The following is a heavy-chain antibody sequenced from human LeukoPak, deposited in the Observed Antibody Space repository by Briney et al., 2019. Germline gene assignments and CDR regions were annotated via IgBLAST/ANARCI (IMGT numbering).Heavy chain of an antibody. Sequence: KTSETLSLTCAVYGGSFSGYYWSWIRQPPGKGLEWIGEINHSGSTNYNPSLKSRVTISVDTSKNQFSLKLSSVTAADTAVYYCARVEGTGGWSHYYYYYYMDVWGKGTTVTVSS. J-gene: IGHJ6*03. D-gene: IGHD6-19*01. CDR3: ARVEGTGGWSHYYYYYYMDV. CDR1: GGSFSGYY. V-gene: IGHV4-34*01. CDR2: INHSGST.